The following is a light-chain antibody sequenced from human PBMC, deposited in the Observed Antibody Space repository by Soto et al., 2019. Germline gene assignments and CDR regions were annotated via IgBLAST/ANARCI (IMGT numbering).Light chain of an antibody. J-gene: IGKJ3*01. CDR3: QQYGVSRFT. Sequence: EIVLTQSPGTLSLSPGERATLSCRASQAVSNIYLAWYQQKPGQAPRLLIYGASYRATGIPDRFSGSGSGTDFTLTISRLEPDDFAVYYCQQYGVSRFTFGPWTKVDLK. V-gene: IGKV3-20*01. CDR2: GAS. CDR1: QAVSNIY.